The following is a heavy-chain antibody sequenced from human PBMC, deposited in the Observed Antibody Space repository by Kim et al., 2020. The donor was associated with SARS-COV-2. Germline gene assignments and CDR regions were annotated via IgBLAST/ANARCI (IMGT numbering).Heavy chain of an antibody. J-gene: IGHJ3*02. CDR3: TRRPHGFDI. V-gene: IGHV5-51*01. CDR2: SDT. Sequence: SDTRYSPSFQGQVTISVDKSISTAYLQWNSLKASDTAMYYCTRRPHGFDIWGQGTMVTVSS.